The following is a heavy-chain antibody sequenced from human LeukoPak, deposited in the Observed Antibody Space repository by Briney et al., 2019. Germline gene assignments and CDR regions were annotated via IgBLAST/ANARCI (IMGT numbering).Heavy chain of an antibody. CDR3: ARGHRIITGNSYYFDY. V-gene: IGHV3-7*01. CDR2: IKQDGSEK. CDR1: GFTFSDYY. Sequence: GGSLRLSCAASGFTFSDYYMSWVRQAPGKGLEWVANIKQDGSEKYYVDSVKGRFTISRDNAKNSLYLQMNSLRAEDTAVYYCARGHRIITGNSYYFDYWGQGTLVTVSS. D-gene: IGHD1-20*01. J-gene: IGHJ4*02.